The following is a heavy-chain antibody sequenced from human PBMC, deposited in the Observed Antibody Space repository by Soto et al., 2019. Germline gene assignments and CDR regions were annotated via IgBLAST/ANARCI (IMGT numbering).Heavy chain of an antibody. J-gene: IGHJ5*02. Sequence: SQTLSLTCAISGDSVSSNTAAWNWIRQSPSRGLEWLGRTYYRSKWYNDYAVSVKSRITSNPATSKNQFSLQLNSVTPEDTAVYYCARGCLVGYCIRGFDPWGQGTLVTVS. CDR1: GDSVSSNTAA. D-gene: IGHD2-2*01. V-gene: IGHV6-1*01. CDR3: ARGCLVGYCIRGFDP. CDR2: TYYRSKWYN.